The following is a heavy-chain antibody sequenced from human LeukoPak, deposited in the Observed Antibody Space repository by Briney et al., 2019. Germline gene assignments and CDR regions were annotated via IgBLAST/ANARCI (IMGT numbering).Heavy chain of an antibody. CDR3: ASTTVLKMGRFDY. V-gene: IGHV4-38-2*02. D-gene: IGHD4-23*01. Sequence: SETLSLTCTVSGHSLSSAYSWGWLRQPPGKGREWIGSIVHSGTTYYNPSLKSRVTISVDTSKKQFCLKLSSVTAADTAVYYCASTTVLKMGRFDYWGQGTLVTVSS. CDR1: GHSLSSAYS. J-gene: IGHJ4*02. CDR2: IVHSGTT.